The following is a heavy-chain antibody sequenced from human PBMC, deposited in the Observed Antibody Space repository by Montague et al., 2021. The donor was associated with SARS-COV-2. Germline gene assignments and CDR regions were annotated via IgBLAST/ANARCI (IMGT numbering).Heavy chain of an antibody. J-gene: IGHJ4*02. D-gene: IGHD2-8*01. CDR3: ARLAVGYCTNGVCYTAFDY. Sequence: SETLSLTCTVSGGSMSSYYWSWIRQPPGKGLEWIGYIYYSGSTNYNPSLTSRVTISVDTSKNQFSLKLSSVTAADTAVYYCARLAVGYCTNGVCYTAFDYWGQGTLVTVSS. CDR2: IYYSGST. CDR1: GGSMSSYY. V-gene: IGHV4-59*08.